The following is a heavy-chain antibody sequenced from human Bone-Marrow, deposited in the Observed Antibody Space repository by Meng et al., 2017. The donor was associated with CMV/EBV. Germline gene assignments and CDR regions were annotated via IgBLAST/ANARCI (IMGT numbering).Heavy chain of an antibody. CDR3: ARGRKVVITQNTQFDS. CDR2: IRSKANNYAT. J-gene: IGHJ5*01. V-gene: IGHV3-73*01. Sequence: GESLKISCPASGFIFSDSPMHWVRQASGSGLEWVGRIRSKANNYATTYAASVKGRFTISTDDTKNTAYLQMNSLKTEDTAVYYCARGRKVVITQNTQFDSWGQGTLVTFSS. CDR1: GFIFSDSP. D-gene: IGHD3-22*01.